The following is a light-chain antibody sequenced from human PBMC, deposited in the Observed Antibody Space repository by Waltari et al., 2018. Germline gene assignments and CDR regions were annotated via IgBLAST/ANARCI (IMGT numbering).Light chain of an antibody. CDR3: CSFAAGDAYV. V-gene: IGLV2-11*01. CDR1: SSYLGGYNY. CDR2: DVT. Sequence: QSALTQPRPVSGSPGQSVAIPCTGTSSYLGGYNYVPWYQQHPGKAPKLMIYDVTERPSGVPLRFSGSKSGNTASLTVSGLQAEDEADYYCCSFAAGDAYVFGTGTKVTV. J-gene: IGLJ1*01.